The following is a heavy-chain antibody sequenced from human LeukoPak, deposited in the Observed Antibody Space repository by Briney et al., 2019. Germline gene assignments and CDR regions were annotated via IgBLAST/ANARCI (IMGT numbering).Heavy chain of an antibody. D-gene: IGHD4-11*01. CDR1: GFTFSHCG. V-gene: IGHV3-33*03. J-gene: IGHJ4*02. Sequence: PGRSLTLSCEASGFTFSHCGMHWVRQAPGKGLEWVAVIWSDGNNQYYADSVKGRFTISRDNFKNKVSLQRKRLRAEDTAVYYCAKDAQRGFDYSNSLEHWGQGTLVTVSS. CDR2: IWSDGNNQ. CDR3: AKDAQRGFDYSNSLEH.